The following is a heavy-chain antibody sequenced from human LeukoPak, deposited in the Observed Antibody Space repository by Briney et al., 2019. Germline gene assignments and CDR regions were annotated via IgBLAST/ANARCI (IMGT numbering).Heavy chain of an antibody. CDR2: IRSKAYGGTT. Sequence: GGSLRLSCTASGFTFGDYAMSWVRQAPGKGLEWVGFIRSKAYGGTTEYAASVKGRFTISRDDSKSIAYLQMNSLKTEDTAVYYCTRDRVGYYGSGSDYYGMDVWGQGTTVTVSS. CDR3: TRDRVGYYGSGSDYYGMDV. D-gene: IGHD3-10*01. V-gene: IGHV3-49*04. J-gene: IGHJ6*02. CDR1: GFTFGDYA.